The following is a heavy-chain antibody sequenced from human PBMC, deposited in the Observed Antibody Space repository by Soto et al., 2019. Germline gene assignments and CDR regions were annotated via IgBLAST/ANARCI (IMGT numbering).Heavy chain of an antibody. CDR3: AKGGPDGFCCGCRCYFDY. CDR1: GFTFDDYA. CDR2: ISWNSNII. J-gene: IGHJ4*02. D-gene: IGHD3-3*01. V-gene: IGHV3-9*01. Sequence: EVQLVESGGGLVQPGRSLRLSCAASGFTFDDYAMHWVRRVPGKGLEWVSSISWNSNIIGYADSVKGRFTISRDNAKNPLYLQMNSLRPEDPALYYCAKGGPDGFCCGCRCYFDYWGQGTLVTVSS.